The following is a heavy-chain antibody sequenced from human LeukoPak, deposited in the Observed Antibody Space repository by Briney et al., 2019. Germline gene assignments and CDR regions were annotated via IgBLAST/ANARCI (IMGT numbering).Heavy chain of an antibody. D-gene: IGHD2-2*02. CDR3: ARAWYCSSTSCYTYYYYGMDV. Sequence: ASVKVSCKASGYTFTSYGISWVRQAPGQGLEWMGWISAYNGNTNYAQKLQGRVTMTTDTSTSTAYMELRSLRSDDTAVYYCARAWYCSSTSCYTYYYYGMDVWGQGTTVTVSS. CDR2: ISAYNGNT. V-gene: IGHV1-18*01. J-gene: IGHJ6*02. CDR1: GYTFTSYG.